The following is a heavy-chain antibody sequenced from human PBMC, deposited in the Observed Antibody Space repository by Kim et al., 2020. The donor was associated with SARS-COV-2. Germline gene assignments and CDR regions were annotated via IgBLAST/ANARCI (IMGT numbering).Heavy chain of an antibody. CDR3: ARIIGRWFSDY. CDR1: GFTFNTYA. J-gene: IGHJ4*02. CDR2: IQSDDTT. V-gene: IGHV3-23*01. D-gene: IGHD3-10*01. Sequence: GGSLRLSCAASGFTFNTYAMTWVRQAPGKGLEWVAGIQSDDTTHHADSVKGRFTISRDRSKSTLYLHMSSLRTEDTAVYYCARIIGRWFSDYWGQGSLVTVSS.